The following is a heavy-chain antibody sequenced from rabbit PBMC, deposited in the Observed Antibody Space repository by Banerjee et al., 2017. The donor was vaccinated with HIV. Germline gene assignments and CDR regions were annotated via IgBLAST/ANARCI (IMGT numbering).Heavy chain of an antibody. J-gene: IGHJ6*01. CDR3: ARGHAGSSWGLDL. D-gene: IGHD8-1*01. CDR2: VYTGSGVT. V-gene: IGHV1S45*01. Sequence: QEQLVESGGGLVKPEGSLTLTCTASGFSFSSGYRICWVRQAPGKGLEWIGYVYTGSGVTWYADWVNGRFTISKASSTTVTLRLNSLTAADTATYFCARGHAGSSWGLDLWGPGTLVTVS. CDR1: GFSFSSGYR.